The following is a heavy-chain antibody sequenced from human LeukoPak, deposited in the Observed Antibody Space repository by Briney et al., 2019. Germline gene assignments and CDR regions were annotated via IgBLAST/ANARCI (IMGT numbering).Heavy chain of an antibody. V-gene: IGHV3-7*01. CDR3: ARDGTAAGLYFDL. CDR2: IKQDGGEK. Sequence: PGGSLRLSCGVSGFIFSDYWVNWVRQAAGKGLEWVASIKQDGGEKSYVDSVKGRFTISRDNAKNSLYLQMSSLRAEDTAVYYCARDGTAAGLYFDLWGQGTPVTVSS. J-gene: IGHJ4*01. D-gene: IGHD6-13*01. CDR1: GFIFSDYW.